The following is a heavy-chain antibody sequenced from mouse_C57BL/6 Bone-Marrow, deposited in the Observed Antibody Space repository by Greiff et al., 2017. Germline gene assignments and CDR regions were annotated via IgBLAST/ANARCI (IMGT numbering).Heavy chain of an antibody. J-gene: IGHJ3*01. CDR1: GYTFTSYW. CDR2: IYPSSGST. D-gene: IGHD1-1*01. V-gene: IGHV1-55*01. CDR3: ARGRITTVVAPFAY. Sequence: QVQLKQSGAELVKPGASVKMSCKASGYTFTSYWITWVKQRPGQGLEWIGDIYPSSGSTNYNEKFKSKATLTVDKSSSTAYVQLSSLTSEDSAVCFCARGRITTVVAPFAYWGQGTLVTVTA.